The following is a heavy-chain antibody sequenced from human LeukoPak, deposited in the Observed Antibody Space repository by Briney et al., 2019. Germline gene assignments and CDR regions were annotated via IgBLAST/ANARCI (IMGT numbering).Heavy chain of an antibody. D-gene: IGHD2-15*01. CDR3: ARSSLRYCSGGSCLPNWFDP. CDR1: GFTFSSYA. V-gene: IGHV3-30*04. Sequence: GGSLRLSCAASGFTFSSYAMHWVRRAPGKGLEWVAVISYDGSNKYYADSVKGRFTISRDNSKNTLYLQMNSLRAEDTAVYYCARSSLRYCSGGSCLPNWFDPWGQGTLVTVSS. J-gene: IGHJ5*02. CDR2: ISYDGSNK.